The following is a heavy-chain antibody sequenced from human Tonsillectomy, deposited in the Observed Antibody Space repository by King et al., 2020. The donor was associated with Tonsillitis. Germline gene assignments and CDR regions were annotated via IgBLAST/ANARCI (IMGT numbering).Heavy chain of an antibody. Sequence: VQLVESGGGLVKPGGSLSLSCAASGFTFSNAWMSWVRQAPGKGLEWVGRIKSKTDGGTTDYAAPVKGRFTISRDDSKNTLYLQMNSLKTEDTAVYYCTTFGNYYDSSGYYPFDYWGQGTLVTVSS. J-gene: IGHJ4*02. CDR1: GFTFSNAW. CDR2: IKSKTDGGTT. D-gene: IGHD3-22*01. CDR3: TTFGNYYDSSGYYPFDY. V-gene: IGHV3-15*01.